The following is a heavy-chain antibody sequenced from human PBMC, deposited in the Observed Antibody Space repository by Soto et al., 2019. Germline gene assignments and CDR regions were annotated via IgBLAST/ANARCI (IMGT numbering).Heavy chain of an antibody. J-gene: IGHJ5*02. Sequence: ASVKATCKDSGSAFSSRGISSLRQAPGQGLEWMGWISAYNGNTNYAQKLQGRVTMTTDTSTSTAYMELRSLRSDDTAVYYCARQSVNWFDPWGQGTLVTV. V-gene: IGHV1-18*01. CDR3: ARQSVNWFDP. CDR2: ISAYNGNT. CDR1: GSAFSSRG.